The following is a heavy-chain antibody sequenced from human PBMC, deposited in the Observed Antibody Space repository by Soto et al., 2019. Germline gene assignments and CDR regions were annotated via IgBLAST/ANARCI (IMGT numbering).Heavy chain of an antibody. V-gene: IGHV3-23*01. CDR3: AKDPDRYDYVWGTYRYIDH. J-gene: IGHJ4*02. Sequence: EVQLLESRGGLVQPGGSLRLSCTASGITFSNYAMSWVRQAPRKGLEWVSSISSSGGRPYYADSVKGRFTISRDNSKNTLYLQINSMSVEDTAVYYCAKDPDRYDYVWGTYRYIDHWGRGTLVTVSS. CDR1: GITFSNYA. D-gene: IGHD3-16*02. CDR2: ISSSGGRP.